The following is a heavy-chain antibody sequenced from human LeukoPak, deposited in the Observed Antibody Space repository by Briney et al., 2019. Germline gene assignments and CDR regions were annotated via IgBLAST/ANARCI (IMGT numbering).Heavy chain of an antibody. Sequence: GGSLRLSCAASGFTFSIYGMSWVRQAPGKGLEWVSAISGSGGSTYYADSVKGRFAISGDNSKNTLYLQMNSLRAEDTAVYYCAKDGRYYYDSSGPENYWGQGTLVSVSS. CDR3: AKDGRYYYDSSGPENY. D-gene: IGHD3-22*01. CDR2: ISGSGGST. J-gene: IGHJ4*02. V-gene: IGHV3-23*01. CDR1: GFTFSIYG.